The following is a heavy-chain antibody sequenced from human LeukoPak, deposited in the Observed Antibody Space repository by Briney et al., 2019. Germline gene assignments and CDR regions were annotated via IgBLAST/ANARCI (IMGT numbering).Heavy chain of an antibody. V-gene: IGHV3-53*01. Sequence: SGGSLRLSCAASGFTVSRNYMSWVRQAPGKGLEWVSEIYSDGSTYYAASVKGRFSISRDNSKNTVHLQMNSLRAEDTAVYYCARELREHGVFDIWGQGTMVTVSS. J-gene: IGHJ3*02. CDR2: IYSDGST. CDR3: ARELREHGVFDI. CDR1: GFTVSRNY. D-gene: IGHD1-26*01.